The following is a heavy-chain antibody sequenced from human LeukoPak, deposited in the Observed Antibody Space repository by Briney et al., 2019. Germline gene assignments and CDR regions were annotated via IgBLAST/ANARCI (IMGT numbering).Heavy chain of an antibody. V-gene: IGHV1-2*02. D-gene: IGHD3-10*01. Sequence: GSVKVSCKISGYTFTDYFIHWVRQAPGQGLEWMGWTSPKSGDRKCTQKFQGRVTMTRDTSISTVYMELDRLTFDDTAVYYCARSGYYGSGKHWFDPWGQGTLVTVSS. CDR2: TSPKSGDR. CDR1: GYTFTDYF. J-gene: IGHJ5*02. CDR3: ARSGYYGSGKHWFDP.